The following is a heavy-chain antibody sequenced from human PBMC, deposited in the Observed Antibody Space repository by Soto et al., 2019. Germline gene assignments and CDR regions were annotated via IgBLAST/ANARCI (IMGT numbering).Heavy chain of an antibody. V-gene: IGHV4-59*08. J-gene: IGHJ6*02. D-gene: IGHD3-10*01. Sequence: QVQLQESGPGLVKPSETLSLTCTVSGGSIDGYNCAWIRQPPGKALEWVGYVYYNGGSSYNPALMTRVTLSSDTSESQSSLQLRSVTAADTSVSYCARQGIGNLHGLVDVWGRWTTVTVSS. CDR2: VYYNGGS. CDR1: GGSIDGYN. CDR3: ARQGIGNLHGLVDV.